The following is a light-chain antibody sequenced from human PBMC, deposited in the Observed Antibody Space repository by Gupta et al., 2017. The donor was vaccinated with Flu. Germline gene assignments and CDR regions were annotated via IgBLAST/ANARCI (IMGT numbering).Light chain of an antibody. CDR1: QSLSKNY. J-gene: IGKJ4*01. CDR3: QQKDPSPLT. Sequence: ATLSVSPGERATLSNRASQSLSKNYVAWYQQKHGQGPRLLINGASSRATGIADRLGGSGSGTDFTLTISGVEAEDFAVYYCQQKDPSPLTFGRGTKVEIK. V-gene: IGKV3-20*01. CDR2: GAS.